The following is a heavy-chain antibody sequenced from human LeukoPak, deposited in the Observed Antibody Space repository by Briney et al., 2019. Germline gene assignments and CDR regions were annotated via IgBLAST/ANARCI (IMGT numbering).Heavy chain of an antibody. D-gene: IGHD3-10*01. J-gene: IGHJ4*02. CDR1: GFTFGSYA. Sequence: GGSLRLSCAASGFTFGSYAMHWVRQAPGKGLEWVAVISYDGSNKYYADSVKGRFVISRDNSKNTVYLQMNSLRVEDTALYFCAKDKIVGDGRWDFDYWGQGTLVTVSS. CDR3: AKDKIVGDGRWDFDY. CDR2: ISYDGSNK. V-gene: IGHV3-30*09.